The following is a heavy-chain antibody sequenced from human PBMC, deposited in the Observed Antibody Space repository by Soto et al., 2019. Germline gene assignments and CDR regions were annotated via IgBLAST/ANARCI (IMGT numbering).Heavy chain of an antibody. V-gene: IGHV3-48*02. D-gene: IGHD6-19*01. CDR3: ARDSGYSSGYSMDV. CDR1: VFTVSSYN. Sequence: PWGTLRLSCAASVFTVSSYNMNWVRQAPGKGLEWVSYITGGSATIYYADSVKGRFTISRDNAKNSLYLQMNSLRDEDTAVYYCARDSGYSSGYSMDVWGQGTTVTVSS. CDR2: ITGGSATI. J-gene: IGHJ6*02.